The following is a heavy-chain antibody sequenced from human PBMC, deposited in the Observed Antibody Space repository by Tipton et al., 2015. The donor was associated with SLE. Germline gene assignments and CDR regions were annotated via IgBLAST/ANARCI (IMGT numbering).Heavy chain of an antibody. CDR3: AKQISPHYGMDV. Sequence: SLRLSCAASGFTFDNYAMHWVRLGAGKGLEWVSGISYNGANIGYADSVKGRFTISRDNAKNSLYLQMNSLRAEDTAVYYCAKQISPHYGMDVWGQGTTVTVSS. J-gene: IGHJ6*02. V-gene: IGHV3-9*01. CDR2: ISYNGANI. CDR1: GFTFDNYA.